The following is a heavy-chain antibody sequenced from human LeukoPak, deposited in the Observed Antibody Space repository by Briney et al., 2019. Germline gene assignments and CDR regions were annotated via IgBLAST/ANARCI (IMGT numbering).Heavy chain of an antibody. CDR2: IYSGGST. V-gene: IGHV3-53*01. CDR3: ARVLWFGGFFFDY. CDR1: GGSISSGGYY. J-gene: IGHJ4*02. Sequence: ETLSLTCTVSGGSISSGGYYMSWVRQAPGKGLEWVSVIYSGGSTYYADSVKGRFTISRDNSKNTLDLQMNSLRAEDTAVYYCARVLWFGGFFFDYWGQGTLSPSPQ. D-gene: IGHD3-10*01.